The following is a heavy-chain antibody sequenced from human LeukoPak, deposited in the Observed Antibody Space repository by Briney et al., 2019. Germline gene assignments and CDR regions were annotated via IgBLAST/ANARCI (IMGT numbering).Heavy chain of an antibody. V-gene: IGHV4-59*08. CDR1: GGSISSYY. CDR2: IYYSGST. Sequence: SETLSLTCTVSGGSISSYYWSWIRQPPGKGLEWIGCIYYSGSTNYNPSLKSRVTISVDTSKNQFSLKLSSVTAADTAVYYCARPYDSSGPDAFDIWGQGTMVTVSS. CDR3: ARPYDSSGPDAFDI. J-gene: IGHJ3*02. D-gene: IGHD3-22*01.